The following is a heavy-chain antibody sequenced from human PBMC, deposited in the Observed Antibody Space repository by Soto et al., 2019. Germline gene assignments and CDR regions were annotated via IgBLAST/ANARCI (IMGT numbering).Heavy chain of an antibody. Sequence: PSETLSLTCTVSGGSISSYYWSWIRQPPGKGLEWIGYIYYSGSTNYNPSLKSRVTISVDTSRNQFSLKLSSVTAADTAVYYCARDNVDAAVAFQNWFDPWGQGTLVTVSS. CDR2: IYYSGST. CDR3: ARDNVDAAVAFQNWFDP. J-gene: IGHJ5*02. D-gene: IGHD6-19*01. V-gene: IGHV4-59*01. CDR1: GGSISSYY.